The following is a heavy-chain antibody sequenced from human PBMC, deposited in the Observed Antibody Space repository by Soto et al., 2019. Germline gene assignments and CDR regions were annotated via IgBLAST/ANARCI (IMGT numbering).Heavy chain of an antibody. CDR2: IYHSGST. V-gene: IGHV4-4*02. J-gene: IGHJ5*02. CDR3: ASVGDYVVAGWFDP. CDR1: GGSISSSNW. D-gene: IGHD4-17*01. Sequence: PSETLSLTCAVSGGSISSSNWWSWVRQPPGKGLEWIGEIYHSGSTNYNPSLKSRVTISVDKSKNQFSLKLSSVTAADTAVYYCASVGDYVVAGWFDPWGQGTLVTVSS.